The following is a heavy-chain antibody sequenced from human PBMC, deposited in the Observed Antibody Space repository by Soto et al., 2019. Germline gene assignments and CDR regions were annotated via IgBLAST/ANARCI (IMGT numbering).Heavy chain of an antibody. V-gene: IGHV3-11*01. D-gene: IGHD6-19*01. J-gene: IGHJ3*02. CDR3: ARGAKPYSSGRDVLDI. CDR1: GFTFSDNY. Sequence: QVQLVESGGGLVKPGGSLRLSCAASGFTFSDNYMSWIRQAPGKGLEWVSYISGGGSTTHYADSVEGRFTISRDNTKNSLDLQMNNLRVEDTAVYYCARGAKPYSSGRDVLDIWGQGTMVTVSS. CDR2: ISGGGSTT.